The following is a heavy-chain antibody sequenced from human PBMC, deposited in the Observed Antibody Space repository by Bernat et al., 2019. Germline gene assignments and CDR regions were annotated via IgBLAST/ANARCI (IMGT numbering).Heavy chain of an antibody. CDR2: ISYDGSNK. Sequence: QVQLVESGGGVVQPGRSLRLSCAASGFTFSSYGMHWVRQAPGKGLEWVAVISYDGSNKYYADSVKGRFTISRDNSKNTLYLQMNSLRAEDTAVYYCARDFPGIAVAGTLCYWGQGTLVTVSS. CDR1: GFTFSSYG. J-gene: IGHJ4*02. V-gene: IGHV3-30*03. D-gene: IGHD6-19*01. CDR3: ARDFPGIAVAGTLCY.